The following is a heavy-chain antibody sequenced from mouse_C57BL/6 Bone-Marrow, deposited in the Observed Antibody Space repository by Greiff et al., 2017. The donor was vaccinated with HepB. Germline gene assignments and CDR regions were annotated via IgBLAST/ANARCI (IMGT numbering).Heavy chain of an antibody. CDR2: ISNGGGST. CDR1: GFTFSDYY. V-gene: IGHV5-12*01. D-gene: IGHD3-2*02. CDR3: ARHDSSGYYWYFDV. Sequence: DVQLVESGGGLVQPGGSLKLSCAASGFTFSDYYMYWVRQTPEKRLEWVAYISNGGGSTYYPDTVKGRFTISRDNAKNTLYLQMSRLKSEDTAMYYCARHDSSGYYWYFDVWGTGTTVTVSS. J-gene: IGHJ1*03.